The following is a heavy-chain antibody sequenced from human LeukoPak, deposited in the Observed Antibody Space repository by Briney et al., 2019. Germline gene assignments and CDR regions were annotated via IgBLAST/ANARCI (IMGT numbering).Heavy chain of an antibody. CDR2: INHSGST. J-gene: IGHJ4*02. Sequence: SETLSLTCAVYGGSFSGYYWSWIRQPPGKGLEWVGEINHSGSTNYNPSLKRRVTISVDTSKNQFSLKLSSVTAADTAVYYCARGDYGDLPFDYWGQGTLVTVSS. CDR3: ARGDYGDLPFDY. D-gene: IGHD4-17*01. CDR1: GGSFSGYY. V-gene: IGHV4-34*01.